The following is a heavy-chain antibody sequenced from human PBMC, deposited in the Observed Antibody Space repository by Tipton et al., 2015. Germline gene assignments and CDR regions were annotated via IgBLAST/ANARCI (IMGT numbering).Heavy chain of an antibody. V-gene: IGHV4-61*03. J-gene: IGHJ6*02. D-gene: IGHD5-24*01. CDR3: ARDLEHGMDV. CDR1: GYSISSGYY. CDR2: ISYSGST. Sequence: TLSLTCDVSGYSISSGYYWSWIRQPPGKGLEWMGYISYSGSTHYNPSLKSRVSISLDTSKNHFSLSLTSVTAADTAIYYCARDLEHGMDVWGQGTTVTVSS.